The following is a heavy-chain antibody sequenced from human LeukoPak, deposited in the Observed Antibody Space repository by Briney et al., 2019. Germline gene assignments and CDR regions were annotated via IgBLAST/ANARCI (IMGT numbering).Heavy chain of an antibody. CDR1: GYTFTSYY. J-gene: IGHJ6*02. V-gene: IGHV1-46*01. CDR2: INPSGGST. Sequence: ASVKVSCKASGYTFTSYYMHWVRQAPGQGLEWMGIINPSGGSTSYAQKFQGRVTMTRDTSTSTVYMELSSLRSEDTAVYYCARPSQEWYDSSGYYLYYYYGMDVWGQGTTVTVSS. CDR3: ARPSQEWYDSSGYYLYYYYGMDV. D-gene: IGHD3-22*01.